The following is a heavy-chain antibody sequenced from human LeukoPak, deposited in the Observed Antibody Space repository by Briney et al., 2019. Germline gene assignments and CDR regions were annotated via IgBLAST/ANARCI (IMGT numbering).Heavy chain of an antibody. CDR3: ARVIAVAGRINWFDP. D-gene: IGHD6-19*01. Sequence: SETLSLTCTVSGGSISSHYWSWIRQPPGKGLKWIGYIYYSGSTNYNPSLKSRVTISVDTSKNQFSLKLSSVTAADTAVYYCARVIAVAGRINWFDPWGQGTLVTVSS. V-gene: IGHV4-59*11. CDR2: IYYSGST. J-gene: IGHJ5*02. CDR1: GGSISSHY.